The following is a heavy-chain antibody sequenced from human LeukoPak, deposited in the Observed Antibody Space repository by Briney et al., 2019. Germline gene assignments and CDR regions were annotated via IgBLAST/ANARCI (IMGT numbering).Heavy chain of an antibody. J-gene: IGHJ4*02. CDR2: IYYSGST. V-gene: IGHV4-59*01. D-gene: IGHD5-12*01. Sequence: KPSETLSLTCTVSGGSISSYYWSWIRQPPGKGVEWIGYIYYSGSTNYNPSLKSRVTISVDTSKNQFSLKLSSVTAADTAVYYCARRVATINAVFDYWGQGTLVTVSS. CDR3: ARRVATINAVFDY. CDR1: GGSISSYY.